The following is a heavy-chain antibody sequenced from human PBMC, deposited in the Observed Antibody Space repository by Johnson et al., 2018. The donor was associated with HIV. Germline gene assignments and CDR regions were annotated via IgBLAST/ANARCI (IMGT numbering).Heavy chain of an antibody. V-gene: IGHV3-30-3*01. D-gene: IGHD4-11*01. Sequence: QVQLVESGGGVVQPGKSLRLSCAASGFTFSIYTMHWVRQAPGKGLEWVAVISYDGSNKYYADSVKGRFTISSDNSKNTLYLQMNGLRAEDTAVYYGARVPFPRPTTPNYIKDAFDIWGQGTMVTVSS. J-gene: IGHJ3*02. CDR1: GFTFSIYT. CDR3: ARVPFPRPTTPNYIKDAFDI. CDR2: ISYDGSNK.